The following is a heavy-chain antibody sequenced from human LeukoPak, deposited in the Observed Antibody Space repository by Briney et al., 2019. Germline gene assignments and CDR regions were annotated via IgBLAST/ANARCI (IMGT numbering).Heavy chain of an antibody. CDR2: IKQDGSEK. CDR1: GSTFSSYW. V-gene: IGHV3-7*01. J-gene: IGHJ4*02. CDR3: ARDSAVVPAARDFDY. Sequence: PGGSLRLSCAASGSTFSSYWMSWVRQAPGKGLEWVANIKQDGSEKYYVDSVKGRFTISRDNAKNSLYLQMNSLRAGDTAVYYCARDSAVVPAARDFDYWGQGTLVTVSS. D-gene: IGHD2-2*01.